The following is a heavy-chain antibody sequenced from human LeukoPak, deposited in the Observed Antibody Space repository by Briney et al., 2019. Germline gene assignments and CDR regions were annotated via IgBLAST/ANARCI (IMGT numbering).Heavy chain of an antibody. Sequence: GGALRLSCAASGFTFSNYWMSWVRQAPGKGLEGVGDINKDGREKYYVHSVMGRFPISRHNAQNPLYLQMNSLRAEDTAVYYCASAHYGDYEGFANLNFWGQGTLVTVSS. J-gene: IGHJ4*02. CDR1: GFTFSNYW. CDR3: ASAHYGDYEGFANLNF. CDR2: INKDGREK. V-gene: IGHV3-7*01. D-gene: IGHD4-17*01.